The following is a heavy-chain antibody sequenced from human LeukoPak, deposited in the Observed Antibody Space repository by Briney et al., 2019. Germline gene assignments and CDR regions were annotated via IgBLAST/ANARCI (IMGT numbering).Heavy chain of an antibody. CDR2: IYYSGST. J-gene: IGHJ5*02. V-gene: IGHV4-39*01. CDR1: GGSISSSSYY. Sequence: SETLSLTCTVSGGSISSSSYYLGWIRHPPGKGLEWIGSIYYSGSTYYNPSLKSRVTISVDTSKNQFSLKLSSVTAADTAVYYCARHRFRVYNWFDPWGQGTLVTVSS. D-gene: IGHD3-10*01. CDR3: ARHRFRVYNWFDP.